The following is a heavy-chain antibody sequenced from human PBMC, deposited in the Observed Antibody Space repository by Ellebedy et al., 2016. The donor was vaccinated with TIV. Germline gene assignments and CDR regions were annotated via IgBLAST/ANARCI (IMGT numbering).Heavy chain of an antibody. J-gene: IGHJ4*02. CDR3: VGSRLLSACTSSTSCYLDY. CDR1: GGTLSSYA. D-gene: IGHD2-2*01. Sequence: SVKVSXXASGGTLSSYAINWVRQAPGQGLEWMGGIIPIFGTANYAQKFQGRVTITADESTTTAYMELSSLRSEDTAVHYCVGSRLLSACTSSTSCYLDYWGQGTLVTVSS. V-gene: IGHV1-69*13. CDR2: IIPIFGTA.